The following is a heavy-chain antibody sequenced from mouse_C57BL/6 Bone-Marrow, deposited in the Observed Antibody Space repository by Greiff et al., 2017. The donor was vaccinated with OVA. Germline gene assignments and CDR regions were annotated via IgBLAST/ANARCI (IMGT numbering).Heavy chain of an antibody. CDR3: SSQATGAWFAY. Sequence: VQLKESGAELVKPGASVKLSCTASGFNIKDYYMHWVKQRTEQGLEWIGRIDPEDGETKYAPKFQGKATITADTSSNTAYLQLSSLTSEDTAVYYCSSQATGAWFAYWGQGTLVTVSA. D-gene: IGHD3-2*02. CDR2: IDPEDGET. V-gene: IGHV14-2*01. J-gene: IGHJ3*01. CDR1: GFNIKDYY.